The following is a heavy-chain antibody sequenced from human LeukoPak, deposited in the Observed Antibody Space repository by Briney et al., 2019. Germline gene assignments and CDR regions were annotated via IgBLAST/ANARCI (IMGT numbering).Heavy chain of an antibody. CDR3: ARETPHYYDSSGYTI. CDR2: MNPNSGNT. CDR1: GYTFTSND. Sequence: ASVKVSCKASGYTFTSNDIYWVRQAPAQGIEWMGLMNPNSGNTGYEQKLQGRVTMTTDTSTSPDYMELRSLRSDDTAVYYCARETPHYYDSSGYTIWGQGTLVTVSS. D-gene: IGHD3-22*01. J-gene: IGHJ4*02. V-gene: IGHV1-8*01.